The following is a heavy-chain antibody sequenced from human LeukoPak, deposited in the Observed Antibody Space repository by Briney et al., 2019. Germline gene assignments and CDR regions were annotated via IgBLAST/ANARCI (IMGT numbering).Heavy chain of an antibody. D-gene: IGHD6-6*01. Sequence: SVKVSCKASGGTFSSYAISWVRQAPGQGLEWMGGIIPIFGTANYAQKFQGRVTITTDESTSTAYMELSSLRSEDTAVYYCARDLSIAARQPLHDAFDIWGQGTMVTVSS. CDR2: IIPIFGTA. J-gene: IGHJ3*02. V-gene: IGHV1-69*05. CDR1: GGTFSSYA. CDR3: ARDLSIAARQPLHDAFDI.